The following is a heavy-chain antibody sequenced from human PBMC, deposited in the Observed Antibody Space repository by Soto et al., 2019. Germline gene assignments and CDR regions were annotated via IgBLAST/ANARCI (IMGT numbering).Heavy chain of an antibody. CDR3: ARDRWDVRRKYYYGMDV. V-gene: IGHV3-21*01. J-gene: IGHJ6*02. CDR2: ISSSSSYI. D-gene: IGHD1-26*01. CDR1: GFTFSSYS. Sequence: EVQLVESGGGLVKSGGSLRLSCVVSGFTFSSYSMNWVRQAPGKGLEWVSSISSSSSYIYYADSVKGRFTISRDDAKNSLYLQMNSLRAEDTAVYYCARDRWDVRRKYYYGMDVWGQGTTVTVSS.